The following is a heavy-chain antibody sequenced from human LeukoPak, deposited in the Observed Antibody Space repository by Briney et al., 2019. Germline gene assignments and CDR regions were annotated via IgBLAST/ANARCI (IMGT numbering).Heavy chain of an antibody. D-gene: IGHD6-19*01. CDR2: ISSSSSYI. CDR3: ARGSIAVAGTEDY. J-gene: IGHJ4*02. Sequence: GGSLRLSCAASGFTFNRSWMNWVRQAPGKGLEWVSSISSSSSYIYYADSVKGRFTISRDNAKNSLYLQMNSLRAEDTAVYYCARGSIAVAGTEDYWGQGTLVTVSS. V-gene: IGHV3-21*01. CDR1: GFTFNRSW.